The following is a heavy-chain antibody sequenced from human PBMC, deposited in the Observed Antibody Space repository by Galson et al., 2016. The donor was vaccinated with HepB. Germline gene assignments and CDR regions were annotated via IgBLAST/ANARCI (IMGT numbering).Heavy chain of an antibody. CDR1: GGSITSDY. J-gene: IGHJ3*02. CDR3: VRLLWPATRGAFHI. D-gene: IGHD2-15*01. CDR2: ISTSGHI. Sequence: SETLSLTCTVSGGSITSDYWSWIRQPAGKGLEWIGRISTSGHIKYNPSLESRVTMSVDTPKNQFSLSLSSVTAADTAVYYCVRLLWPATRGAFHIWGQGTMVTVSS. V-gene: IGHV4-4*07.